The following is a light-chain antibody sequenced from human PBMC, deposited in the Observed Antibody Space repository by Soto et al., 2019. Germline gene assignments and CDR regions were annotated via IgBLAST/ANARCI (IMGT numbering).Light chain of an antibody. CDR3: QHYGGLWT. V-gene: IGKV1-5*01. Sequence: DIEMTQSPSTVSASVGDRVTITCRASQTITTRLAWYQQKPGKAPKVLIYDASTLESGVPSRFSGSGSGTEFILTISSLHPEDFASYYCQHYGGLWTFGQGTKVEVK. CDR2: DAS. CDR1: QTITTR. J-gene: IGKJ1*01.